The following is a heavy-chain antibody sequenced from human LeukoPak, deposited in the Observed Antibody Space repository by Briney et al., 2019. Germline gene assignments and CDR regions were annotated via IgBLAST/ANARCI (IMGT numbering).Heavy chain of an antibody. Sequence: PGGSLRLSCAAPGFTFSTYAMSWVRQAPGKGLEWASAISGTGGSTYYTDSVKGRFTISRDNSKNTLYLQMNSLRAEDTALYYCAITSIAAAARKGFWGQGTLVTVSS. CDR3: AITSIAAAARKGF. CDR2: ISGTGGST. D-gene: IGHD6-13*01. V-gene: IGHV3-23*01. J-gene: IGHJ4*02. CDR1: GFTFSTYA.